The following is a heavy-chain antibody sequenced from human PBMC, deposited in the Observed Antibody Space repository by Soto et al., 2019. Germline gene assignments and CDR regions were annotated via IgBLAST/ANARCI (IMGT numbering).Heavy chain of an antibody. CDR2: INGDGSDT. Sequence: GGSLRLSCAASGFTFSTYWMHWVRQAPGKGLVWVSRINGDGSDTVYADSVKGRFAISRDNAKSTLYLQMNSLRAEDTAVYYCTRSITGFSYADSWGRGT. V-gene: IGHV3-74*01. CDR1: GFTFSTYW. CDR3: TRSITGFSYADS. J-gene: IGHJ4*02. D-gene: IGHD2-2*01.